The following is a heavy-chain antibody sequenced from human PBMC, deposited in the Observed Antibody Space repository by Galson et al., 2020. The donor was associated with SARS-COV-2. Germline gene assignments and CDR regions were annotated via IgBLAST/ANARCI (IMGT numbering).Heavy chain of an antibody. Sequence: GESLKISCAASGFTVSSNYMSWVRQAPGKGLEWVLVIYSGGSTYYADSVKGRFTISRDNSKNTLYLQMNSLRAEDTAVYYCARDYGDFYFDYWGQGTLVTVSS. D-gene: IGHD4-17*01. CDR2: IYSGGST. V-gene: IGHV3-66*02. J-gene: IGHJ4*02. CDR1: GFTVSSNY. CDR3: ARDYGDFYFDY.